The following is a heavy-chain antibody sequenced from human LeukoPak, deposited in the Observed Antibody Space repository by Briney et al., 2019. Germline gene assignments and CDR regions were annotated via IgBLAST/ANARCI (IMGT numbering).Heavy chain of an antibody. CDR1: GFTFSSYS. J-gene: IGHJ6*03. CDR2: LSRNSII. V-gene: IGHV3-48*02. CDR3: ARDAPYDFWSGYQSGYMDV. D-gene: IGHD3-3*01. Sequence: GGSLRLSCAASGFTFSSYSMNWVRQAPGKGLEWVSYLSRNSIIYYADSVKGRFTISRDNAKDSLYLQMNSLRDEDTAVYYCARDAPYDFWSGYQSGYMDVWGKGTTVTVSS.